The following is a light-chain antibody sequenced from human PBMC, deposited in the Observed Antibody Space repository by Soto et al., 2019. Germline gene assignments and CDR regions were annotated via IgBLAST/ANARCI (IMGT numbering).Light chain of an antibody. Sequence: SVLTQPPSASGTPGQRVTISCSGSSSNIGSNTVNWYQQLPGTAPKLLIYSNNQRPSGVPDRFSGSKSGTSASLAISGLQSEDEADYYCAAWDDSLNGRYVFGTGTKVTAL. V-gene: IGLV1-44*01. CDR1: SSNIGSNT. CDR3: AAWDDSLNGRYV. CDR2: SNN. J-gene: IGLJ1*01.